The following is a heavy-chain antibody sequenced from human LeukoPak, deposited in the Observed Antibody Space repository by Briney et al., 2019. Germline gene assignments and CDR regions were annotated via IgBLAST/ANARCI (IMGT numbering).Heavy chain of an antibody. Sequence: PSETLSLTCAVYGGSFSGYYWSWIRQPPGKWLEWIGEINHSGSTNYNPSLKSRVTISVDTSKNQFSLKLSSVTAADTAVYYCARGEYSSSWYYFDYWGQGTLVTVSS. D-gene: IGHD6-13*01. J-gene: IGHJ4*02. CDR1: GGSFSGYY. CDR3: ARGEYSSSWYYFDY. V-gene: IGHV4-34*01. CDR2: INHSGST.